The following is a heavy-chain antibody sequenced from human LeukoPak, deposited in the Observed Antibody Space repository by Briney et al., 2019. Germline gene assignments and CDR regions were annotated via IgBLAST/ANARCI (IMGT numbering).Heavy chain of an antibody. CDR2: IFYSGST. D-gene: IGHD3-9*01. CDR1: GGSISSSSYY. Sequence: SETLSLTCNASGGSISSSSYYWGWIRQPPGKGLEWIRSIFYSGSTYYNPSLKSRVTISVDTSKNQFSLKLSSVTAADTAVYYCARQLYTLTHFDMWGQGTMVAVSS. J-gene: IGHJ3*02. CDR3: ARQLYTLTHFDM. V-gene: IGHV4-39*01.